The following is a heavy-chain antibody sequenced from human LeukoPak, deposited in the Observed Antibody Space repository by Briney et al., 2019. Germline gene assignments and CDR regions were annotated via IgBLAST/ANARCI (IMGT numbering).Heavy chain of an antibody. CDR2: ISAYNGNT. J-gene: IGHJ2*01. CDR3: ARAVAVAQLGYCSGGSCPTGWYFDL. D-gene: IGHD2-15*01. CDR1: GYTFTSYG. V-gene: IGHV1-18*01. Sequence: ASVKVSCKASGYTFTSYGISWVRQAPGQGLEWMGWISAYNGNTNYAQKLQGRVTMTTDTSTSTAYMELRSLRSDDTAVYYCARAVAVAQLGYCSGGSCPTGWYFDLWGRGTLVTVSS.